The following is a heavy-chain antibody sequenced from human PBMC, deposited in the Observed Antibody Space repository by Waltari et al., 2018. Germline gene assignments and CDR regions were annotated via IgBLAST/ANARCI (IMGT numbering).Heavy chain of an antibody. CDR3: AREPLSNYDYVS. Sequence: QVQLVQSGAEVKKPGSSVKVSCKASGGTFSSYAISWVRQAPGQGLEWMGRIIPILGIANYAQKFQGRVTITADKSTSTAYMELSSLRSEDTAVYYCAREPLSNYDYVSWGQGTLVTVSS. J-gene: IGHJ5*02. CDR1: GGTFSSYA. V-gene: IGHV1-69*04. CDR2: IIPILGIA. D-gene: IGHD3-16*01.